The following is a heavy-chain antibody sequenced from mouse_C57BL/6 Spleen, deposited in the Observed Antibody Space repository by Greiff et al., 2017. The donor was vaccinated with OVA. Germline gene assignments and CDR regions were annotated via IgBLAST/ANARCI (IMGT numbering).Heavy chain of an antibody. J-gene: IGHJ1*03. CDR3: ARKGYGSSWWYFDV. V-gene: IGHV1-26*01. D-gene: IGHD1-1*01. Sequence: EVQLQQSGPELVKPGASVKISCKASGYTFTDYYMNWVKQSHGKSLEWIGDINPNNGGTSYNQKFKGKATLTVDKSSSTAYMELRSLTSEDSAVYYCARKGYGSSWWYFDVWGTGTTVTVSS. CDR1: GYTFTDYY. CDR2: INPNNGGT.